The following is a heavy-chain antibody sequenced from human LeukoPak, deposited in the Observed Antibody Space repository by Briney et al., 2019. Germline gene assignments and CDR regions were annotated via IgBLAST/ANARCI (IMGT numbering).Heavy chain of an antibody. CDR3: ARGMVVAGTNWFDP. J-gene: IGHJ5*02. V-gene: IGHV4-30-2*01. CDR1: GGSISSGGYS. D-gene: IGHD6-19*01. Sequence: SETLSLTCAVSGGSISSGGYSWSWIRQPPGKGLEWIGYIYHSGSTYYNPSLKSRVTISVDRSKNQFSLKLSSVTAADTAVYYCARGMVVAGTNWFDPWGQGTLVTVSS. CDR2: IYHSGST.